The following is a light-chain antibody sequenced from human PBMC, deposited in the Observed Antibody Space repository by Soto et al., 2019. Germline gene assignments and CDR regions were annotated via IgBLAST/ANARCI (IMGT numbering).Light chain of an antibody. CDR1: QSVSSN. Sequence: EIVMTQSPATLSVSPGERATLSCRASQSVSSNLARYQQKPGQAPRLLIYGASTRATGLPARFSGSGSGTEFTLTISSLQSEDFAIYYCQQYNNWPPAWTFGQGTKVEIK. CDR2: GAS. CDR3: QQYNNWPPAWT. V-gene: IGKV3-15*01. J-gene: IGKJ1*01.